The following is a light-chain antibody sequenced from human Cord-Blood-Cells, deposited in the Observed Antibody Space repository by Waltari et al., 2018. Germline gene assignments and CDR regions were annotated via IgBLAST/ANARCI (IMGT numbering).Light chain of an antibody. V-gene: IGLV3-25*02. CDR1: ALPKQH. Sequence: SYELTQPPSVSVSPGQTARNTCSGDALPKQHAYWYQQKPGQAPVLVIYKDSERPSGIPERFSGSSSGTTVTLTISGVQAEDEADYYCQSADSSGTYPVFGGGTKLTVL. CDR2: KDS. J-gene: IGLJ3*02. CDR3: QSADSSGTYPV.